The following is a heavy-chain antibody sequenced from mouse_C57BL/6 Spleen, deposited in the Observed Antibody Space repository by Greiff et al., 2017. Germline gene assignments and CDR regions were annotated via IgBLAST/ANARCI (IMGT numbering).Heavy chain of an antibody. D-gene: IGHD2-5*01. CDR1: GYTFTSYW. CDR2: IDPSDSET. J-gene: IGHJ1*03. CDR3: ARWDSNYGYFDV. Sequence: QVQLQQPGAELVRPGSSVKLSCKASGYTFTSYWMHWVKQRPIQGLEWIGNIDPSDSETNYNQKFKDKATLTVDKSSSTAYMQLSSLTSEDSAVYYCARWDSNYGYFDVWGTVTTVTVSS. V-gene: IGHV1-52*01.